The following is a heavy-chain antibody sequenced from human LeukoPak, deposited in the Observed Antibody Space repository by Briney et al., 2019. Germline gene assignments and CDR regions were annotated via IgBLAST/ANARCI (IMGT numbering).Heavy chain of an antibody. V-gene: IGHV3-7*01. J-gene: IGHJ4*02. CDR2: IKQDGSEK. CDR1: GFTFSRFW. CDR3: ARVPSSGDFWSGGYYFDY. Sequence: PGGSLRLSCAASGFTFSRFWMSWVRQAPGKGLEWVANIKQDGSEKYYVGSVKGRFTISRDNAKNSLYLQMNSLRAEDTAVYYCARVPSSGDFWSGGYYFDYWGQGTLVTVSS. D-gene: IGHD3-3*01.